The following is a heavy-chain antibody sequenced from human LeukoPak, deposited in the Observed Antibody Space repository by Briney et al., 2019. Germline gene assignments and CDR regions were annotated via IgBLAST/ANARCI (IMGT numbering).Heavy chain of an antibody. Sequence: GGSLRLSCSASGFTFSSYAMHWVRQAPGKGLEYVAAISSDGGSTYYADSVKGRFTISKDNAKSSLYLQMNSLRAEDTAVYYCASLHDIVVVPPATIDYWGQGTLVTVSS. V-gene: IGHV3-64*04. J-gene: IGHJ4*02. CDR3: ASLHDIVVVPPATIDY. D-gene: IGHD2-2*01. CDR1: GFTFSSYA. CDR2: ISSDGGST.